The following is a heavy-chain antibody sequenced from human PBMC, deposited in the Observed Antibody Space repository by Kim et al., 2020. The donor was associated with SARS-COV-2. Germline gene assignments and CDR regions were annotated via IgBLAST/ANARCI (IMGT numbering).Heavy chain of an antibody. CDR3: TKGGLAAAVYYYYYGMDV. Sequence: GGSLRLSCTASGFTFGDYAMSWVRQAPGKGLEWVGFIRSKAYGGTTEYAASVKGRFTISRDDSKSIAYLQMNSLKTEDTAVYYCTKGGLAAAVYYYYYGMDVWGQGTTVTVSS. CDR2: IRSKAYGGTT. D-gene: IGHD6-13*01. CDR1: GFTFGDYA. J-gene: IGHJ6*02. V-gene: IGHV3-49*04.